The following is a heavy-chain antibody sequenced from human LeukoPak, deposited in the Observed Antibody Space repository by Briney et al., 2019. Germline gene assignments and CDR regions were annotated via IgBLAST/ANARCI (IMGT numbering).Heavy chain of an antibody. CDR3: ATAGRRLFGVLIPLSFDY. CDR1: GYTFTSYY. D-gene: IGHD3-3*01. V-gene: IGHV1-46*01. CDR2: INPSGGST. J-gene: IGHJ4*02. Sequence: ASVSVSCKASGYTFTSYYMHWVRQAPGQGLEWMGIINPSGGSTSYAQKFQGRLTMTRDMSTSTVYMELSSLRSEDTALYYCATAGRRLFGVLIPLSFDYWGQGTLVTVSS.